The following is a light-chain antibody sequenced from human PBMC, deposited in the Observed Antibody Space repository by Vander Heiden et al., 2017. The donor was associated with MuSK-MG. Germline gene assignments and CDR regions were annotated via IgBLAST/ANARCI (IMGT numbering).Light chain of an antibody. CDR3: QQDDNIPLT. CDR2: WAS. V-gene: IGKV4-1*01. CDR1: QSVLSSSNNRNN. J-gene: IGKJ2*01. Sequence: DIVMTQSPDSLAVSLGERATINCKSSQSVLSSSNNRNNLAWYQQKPGQPPKLLIYWASTRESGVPGRFSGSGSGTDFTLTISSLQAADVAVYYCQQDDNIPLTFGQGTNLEIK.